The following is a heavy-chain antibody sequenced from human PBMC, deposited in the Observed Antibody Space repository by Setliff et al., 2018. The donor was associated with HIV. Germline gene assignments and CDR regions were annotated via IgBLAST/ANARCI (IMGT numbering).Heavy chain of an antibody. CDR2: VYYSGTT. CDR3: ASGYGSESYPGD. D-gene: IGHD3-10*01. J-gene: IGHJ4*02. V-gene: IGHV4-39*07. CDR1: GGSISSSSYY. Sequence: SETLSLTCTVSGGSISSSSYYWGWIRQPPGKGLEWIGSVYYSGTTYYNPSLESRVTISVDTSKNQFSLKLSSVTAADTAVYYCASGYGSESYPGDWGQGTLVTVSS.